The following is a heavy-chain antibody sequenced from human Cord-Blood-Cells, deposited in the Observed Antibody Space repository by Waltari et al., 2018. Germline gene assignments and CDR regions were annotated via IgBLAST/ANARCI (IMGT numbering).Heavy chain of an antibody. J-gene: IGHJ4*02. V-gene: IGHV3-30*04. CDR2: ISYDGSNK. Sequence: QVQLVESGGGVVQPGRSLRLSCAASGFTFSSYALHWVRQAPGKGVEWVAVISYDGSNKYYADSVKGRFTISRDNSKNTLYLQMNSLRAEDTAVYYCAREAPGTLFDYWGQGTLVTVSS. CDR3: AREAPGTLFDY. D-gene: IGHD1-26*01. CDR1: GFTFSSYA.